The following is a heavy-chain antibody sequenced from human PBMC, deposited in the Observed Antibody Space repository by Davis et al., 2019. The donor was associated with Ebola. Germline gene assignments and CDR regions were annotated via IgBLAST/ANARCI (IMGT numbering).Heavy chain of an antibody. V-gene: IGHV1-46*01. Sequence: ASVKVSCKASGYTFTDYYMHWVRQAPGQGLEWMGIINPSGGSTSYAQKFQGRVTMTRDTSTSTVYMELSSLRSEDTAVYYCARGGRTQQFYYYYMDVWGKGTTVTVSS. CDR3: ARGGRTQQFYYYYMDV. CDR2: INPSGGST. J-gene: IGHJ6*03. D-gene: IGHD5-24*01. CDR1: GYTFTDYY.